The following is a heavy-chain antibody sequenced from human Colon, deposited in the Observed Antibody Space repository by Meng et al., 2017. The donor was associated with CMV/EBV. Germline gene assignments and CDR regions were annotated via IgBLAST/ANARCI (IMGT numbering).Heavy chain of an antibody. Sequence: FRFSNYCMDGVRQCAGKELEWGIVISYDGTLEYYADSVTGRFTISSDNSNTTLYLQMITLRIEDTAVYYCAKGGEGLDGNYNDFDQWGQGTLVTVSS. V-gene: IGHV3-30*18. CDR1: FRFSNYC. CDR2: ISYDGTLE. J-gene: IGHJ4*02. CDR3: AKGGEGLDGNYNDFDQ. D-gene: IGHD3-9*01.